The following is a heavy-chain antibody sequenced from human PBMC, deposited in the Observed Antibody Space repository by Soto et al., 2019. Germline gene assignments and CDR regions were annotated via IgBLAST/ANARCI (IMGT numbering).Heavy chain of an antibody. CDR3: AKRDIVVVPAAKLSGGGMDV. V-gene: IGHV3-30*18. CDR2: ISYDGSNK. CDR1: GFTFSSYG. J-gene: IGHJ6*02. Sequence: GGSLRLACAASGFTFSSYGMHWVRQAPGKGLEWVAVISYDGSNKYYADSVKGRFTISRDNSKNTLYLQMNSLRAEDTAVYYCAKRDIVVVPAAKLSGGGMDVWGQGTTVTVSS. D-gene: IGHD2-2*01.